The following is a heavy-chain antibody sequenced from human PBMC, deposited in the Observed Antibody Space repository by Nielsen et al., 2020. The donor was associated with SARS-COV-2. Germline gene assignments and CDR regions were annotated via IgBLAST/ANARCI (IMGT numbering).Heavy chain of an antibody. CDR1: GFTFSSYS. D-gene: IGHD3-9*01. CDR3: ARRNILDY. CDR2: ISSSSTYI. Sequence: GGSLRLSCAASGFTFSSYSMNWVRQAPGKGLEWVSSISSSSTYIYYADSVKGRFTISRDNAKNIVYLQMNSLRVEDTAVYYCARRNILDYWGQGTLVTVSS. J-gene: IGHJ4*02. V-gene: IGHV3-21*01.